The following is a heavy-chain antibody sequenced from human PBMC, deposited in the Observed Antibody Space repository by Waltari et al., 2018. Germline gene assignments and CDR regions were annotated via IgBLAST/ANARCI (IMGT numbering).Heavy chain of an antibody. Sequence: QVQLQESGPGLVKPSETLSLTCTVSGGSISSHYWSWIRQPPGKGLEWIGYIYYSGSTNSTPSLKSRVTISVDTSKNQFSLKLSSVPAADTAVYYCARGGGSYYNGIDYWGQGTLVTVSS. J-gene: IGHJ4*02. CDR3: ARGGGSYYNGIDY. CDR1: GGSISSHY. D-gene: IGHD3-10*01. V-gene: IGHV4-59*11. CDR2: IYYSGST.